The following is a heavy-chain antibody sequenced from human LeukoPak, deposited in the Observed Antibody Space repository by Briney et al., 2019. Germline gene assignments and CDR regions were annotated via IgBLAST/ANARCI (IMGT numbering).Heavy chain of an antibody. CDR3: ATYYYDSSGYYDQNWFDP. D-gene: IGHD3-22*01. J-gene: IGHJ5*02. V-gene: IGHV1-2*02. CDR2: INPNSGGP. CDR1: GYTFSGYY. Sequence: ASVKVSCKASGYTFSGYYIHWVRQAPGQGLEWMGWINPNSGGPNFAQKFQGRVTMTRDTSISTAYMELSRLRSDDTAVYYCATYYYDSSGYYDQNWFDPWGQGTLVTVSS.